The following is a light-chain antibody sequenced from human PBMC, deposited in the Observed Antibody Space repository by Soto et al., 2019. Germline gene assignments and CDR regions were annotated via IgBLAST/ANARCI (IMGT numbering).Light chain of an antibody. V-gene: IGKV3-20*01. CDR1: QSVSSSY. CDR2: GAS. CDR3: QQYGSSPPSWT. J-gene: IGKJ1*01. Sequence: ETVLTQSPGTLSLSPGERATLSCRASQSVSSSYLAWYPQKPGQAPRLLIYGASSRATGIPDRFSGSGSGTDFTLTISRLEPEDFAVYYCQQYGSSPPSWTFGQGTKVEIK.